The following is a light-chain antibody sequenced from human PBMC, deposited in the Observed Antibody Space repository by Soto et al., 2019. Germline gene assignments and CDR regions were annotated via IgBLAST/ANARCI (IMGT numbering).Light chain of an antibody. J-gene: IGKJ2*01. CDR3: QQYHNWTPQYT. V-gene: IGKV3-15*01. CDR2: GAS. Sequence: EIVMTQSPASLSVSPGDGATLSCWASQSVASNVAWYQQKPGQGPRLLIHGASTRAAGVPVRFSGSGSGPVFTLTISSLQSADFAVYFCQQYHNWTPQYTFGQVTKLQIK. CDR1: QSVASN.